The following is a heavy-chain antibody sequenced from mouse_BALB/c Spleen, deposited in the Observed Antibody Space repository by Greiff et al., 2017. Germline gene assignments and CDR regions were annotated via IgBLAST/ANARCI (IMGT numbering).Heavy chain of an antibody. V-gene: IGHV1-14*01. J-gene: IGHJ3*01. Sequence: EVQLQQSGPELVKPGASVKMSCTASGYTFTSYVMHWVKQKPGQGLEWIGYINPYNDGTKYNEKFKGKATLTSDKSSSTAYMELSSLTSEDSAVYYCARRGANWDYAYWGQGTLVTVSA. CDR2: INPYNDGT. D-gene: IGHD4-1*01. CDR1: GYTFTSYV. CDR3: ARRGANWDYAY.